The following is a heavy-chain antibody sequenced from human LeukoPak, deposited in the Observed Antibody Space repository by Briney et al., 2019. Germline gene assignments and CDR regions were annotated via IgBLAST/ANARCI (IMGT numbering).Heavy chain of an antibody. CDR2: INHSGGT. CDR1: GGSFSGYY. Sequence: PSETLSLTCAVYGGSFSGYYWSWIRQPPGKGLEWIGDINHSGGTNYNASLKSRVTISVDTSKNQFSLKLSSVTAADTAVYYCAREEDCSGGICYLGNAFDIWGQGTMVTVSS. D-gene: IGHD2-15*01. V-gene: IGHV4-34*01. J-gene: IGHJ3*02. CDR3: AREEDCSGGICYLGNAFDI.